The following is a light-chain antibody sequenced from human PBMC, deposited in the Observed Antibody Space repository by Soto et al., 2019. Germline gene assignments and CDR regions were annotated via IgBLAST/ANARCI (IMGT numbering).Light chain of an antibody. CDR3: QQYGSSPRYS. V-gene: IGKV3-20*01. Sequence: EIVLTQSPGTLSLSLGEGATLSCRASQSVSSTYLNWYQHKPGQAPRLLIYGASNRATGIPDRFSGSGSGTDFTLTISRLEPEDFAMYYCQQYGSSPRYSFGPGTKLEIK. CDR2: GAS. CDR1: QSVSSTY. J-gene: IGKJ2*03.